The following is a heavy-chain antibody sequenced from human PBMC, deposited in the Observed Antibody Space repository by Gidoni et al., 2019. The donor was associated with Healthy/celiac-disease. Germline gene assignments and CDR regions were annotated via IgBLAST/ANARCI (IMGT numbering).Heavy chain of an antibody. CDR3: ARGGDIVVVTAESREYYFDY. V-gene: IGHV4-34*01. CDR1: GGSFSGYY. Sequence: QVQLQQWGAGLLKPSATLSLTCAVYGGSFSGYYWSWIRQPPGKGLGWIGEINHSGSTNYNPSLKVRVTISVDTSKNQFSLKLSSVTGADTAVYYCARGGDIVVVTAESREYYFDYWGQGTLVTVSS. CDR2: INHSGST. D-gene: IGHD2-21*02. J-gene: IGHJ4*02.